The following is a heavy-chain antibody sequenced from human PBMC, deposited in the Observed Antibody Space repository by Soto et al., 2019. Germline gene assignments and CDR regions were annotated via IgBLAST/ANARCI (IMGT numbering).Heavy chain of an antibody. CDR1: GYTFTSYD. CDR2: MNPNSGNT. V-gene: IGHV1-8*01. D-gene: IGHD3-3*01. J-gene: IGHJ6*03. Sequence: ASVKVSCKASGYTFTSYDINWVRQATGQGLEWMGWMNPNSGNTGYAQKFQGRVTMTRNTSISTAYMELSSLRSEDTAVYYCARGGGPTGDKYYDFGRGYYRGYYYYMDLWGKGPRVTVP. CDR3: ARGGGPTGDKYYDFGRGYYRGYYYYMDL.